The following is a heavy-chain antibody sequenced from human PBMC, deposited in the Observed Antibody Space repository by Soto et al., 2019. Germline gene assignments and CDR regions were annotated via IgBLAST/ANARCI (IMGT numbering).Heavy chain of an antibody. Sequence: VQLLESGRGLVQPGGSLRLSCAASGFTFISSGMSWVRQAPGKGLEWVSAVSSSGGNTNYAGSVKGRFTISRDTSKNSLYLQMTRLRAEDTAGYYFAKVFRGGVVTAAMYLGEGALGSVSS. CDR1: GFTFISSG. CDR2: VSSSGGNT. D-gene: IGHD2-2*01. CDR3: AKVFRGGVVTAAMY. J-gene: IGHJ4*01. V-gene: IGHV3-23*01.